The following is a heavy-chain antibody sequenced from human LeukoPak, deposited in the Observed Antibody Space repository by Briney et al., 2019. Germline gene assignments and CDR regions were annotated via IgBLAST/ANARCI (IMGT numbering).Heavy chain of an antibody. CDR2: IDPSGGGT. Sequence: ASVKVSCKASGYTFTRHYINWLRQAPGQGLEWTGMIDPSGGGTAYAQKFQDRVTMTSDTSTSTVYMELNSLRSEDTAVYYCARLIGDYYDNSRSSYWHGHLDYWGQGALVTVSS. D-gene: IGHD3-22*01. J-gene: IGHJ4*02. V-gene: IGHV1-46*01. CDR1: GYTFTRHY. CDR3: ARLIGDYYDNSRSSYWHGHLDY.